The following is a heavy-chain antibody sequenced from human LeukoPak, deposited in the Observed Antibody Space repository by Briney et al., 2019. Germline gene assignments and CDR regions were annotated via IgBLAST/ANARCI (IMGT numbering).Heavy chain of an antibody. Sequence: GGSLRLSCAASGLIFSSNFIGWVRQAPGKGLEWVSVIDSGGSTYHADSVKGRFTISRDNSKNTLYLQMKSLRAEGTAVYYCARAQAWWAFDIWGQGTMVTVSS. J-gene: IGHJ3*02. V-gene: IGHV3-53*01. CDR3: ARAQAWWAFDI. CDR2: IDSGGST. D-gene: IGHD2-15*01. CDR1: GLIFSSNF.